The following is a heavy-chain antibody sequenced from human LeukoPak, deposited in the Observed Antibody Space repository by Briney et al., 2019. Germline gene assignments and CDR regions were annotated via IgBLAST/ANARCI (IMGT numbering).Heavy chain of an antibody. D-gene: IGHD4-11*01. Sequence: SETLSLTCAVSGYSISSGYYWGWIRQPPGKGLEWIGYIYYSGSTNYNPSLKSRVTISVDTSKNQFSLKLSSVTAADTAVYYCATSSDDYSNSFDYWGQGTLVTVSS. CDR1: GYSISSGYY. CDR2: IYYSGST. CDR3: ATSSDDYSNSFDY. V-gene: IGHV4-61*01. J-gene: IGHJ4*02.